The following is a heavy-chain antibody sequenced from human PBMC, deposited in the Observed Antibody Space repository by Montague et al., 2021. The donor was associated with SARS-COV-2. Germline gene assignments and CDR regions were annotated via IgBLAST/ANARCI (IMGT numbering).Heavy chain of an antibody. D-gene: IGHD1-26*01. CDR3: ARFGSGTLEFDL. CDR1: GASISTGIYY. V-gene: IGHV4-61*02. J-gene: IGHJ4*02. CDR2: IRTTGHT. Sequence: TLSLTCTVSGASISTGIYYWSWIWQPAGKGLEWIGRIRTTGHTDYNSSLESRVFMSVDTSTNQFSLSLTSVTAADTAVYLCARFGSGTLEFDLWGQGTLVTVSS.